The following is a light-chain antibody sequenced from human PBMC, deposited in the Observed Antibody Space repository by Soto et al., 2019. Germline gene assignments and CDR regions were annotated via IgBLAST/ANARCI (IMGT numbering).Light chain of an antibody. CDR3: QQYGSSPRT. V-gene: IGKV3-20*01. CDR2: GES. CDR1: QSVSSSY. J-gene: IGKJ1*01. Sequence: EIVLTQSPGTLSLSQGERATLSCRASQSVSSSYLAWYQQKTGQAPRLIIYGESSRATGIPDRFSGSGSGTDFNLTISRLEPEDFAVYYCQQYGSSPRTCGQGTKVDIK.